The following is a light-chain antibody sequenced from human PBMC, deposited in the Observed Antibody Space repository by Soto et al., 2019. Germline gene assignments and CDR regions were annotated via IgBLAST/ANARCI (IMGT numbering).Light chain of an antibody. Sequence: EIVLTQSPGTLSLSPGERATLSCRASQSVSSSSLAWYQQKPGQAPRLLIYGASTRATGIPARFSGSGSGTESTLTISSLQSEDFAVYYCQQYNNWPPWTFGQGTKVDIK. V-gene: IGKV3-15*01. J-gene: IGKJ1*01. CDR1: QSVSSS. CDR2: GAS. CDR3: QQYNNWPPWT.